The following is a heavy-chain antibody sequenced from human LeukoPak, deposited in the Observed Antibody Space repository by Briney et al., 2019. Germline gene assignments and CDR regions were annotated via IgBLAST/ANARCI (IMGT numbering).Heavy chain of an antibody. D-gene: IGHD3-22*01. CDR3: ARDYYDSSGYFSSLIDY. V-gene: IGHV3-33*01. CDR2: IWYDGSNK. CDR1: GFTFSSYG. Sequence: GRSLRLSCAASGFTFSSYGMHWVRQVPGKGLEWVAVIWYDGSNKYYADSVKGRFTISRDNSKNTLYLQMNSLRAEDTAVYYCARDYYDSSGYFSSLIDYWGQGTLVTVSS. J-gene: IGHJ4*02.